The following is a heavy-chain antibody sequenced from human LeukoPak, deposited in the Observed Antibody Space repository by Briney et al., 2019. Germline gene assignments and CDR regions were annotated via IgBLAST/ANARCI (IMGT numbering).Heavy chain of an antibody. CDR3: ASAWTLGYCSGGSCVDY. Sequence: GRSLRLSCAASGFTFDDYAMHWVRQAPGKGLEWVSGISWNSGSIVYADSVKGRFTISRDNAKNSLYLQMNSLRAEDTALYYCASAWTLGYCSGGSCVDYWSQGTLVTVSS. CDR1: GFTFDDYA. V-gene: IGHV3-9*01. J-gene: IGHJ4*02. D-gene: IGHD2-15*01. CDR2: ISWNSGSI.